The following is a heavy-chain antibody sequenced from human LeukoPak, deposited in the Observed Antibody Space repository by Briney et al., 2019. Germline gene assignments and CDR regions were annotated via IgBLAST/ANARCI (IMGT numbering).Heavy chain of an antibody. J-gene: IGHJ4*02. Sequence: SETLSLTCTVSGDSISSYHWSWIRQSPGKGLEWIAYIHYSGSTNYNPSLKSRLTISVDTSKNLFSLKLNSVTTADTAVYYCAAAGAYNYRLAYWGQGTLVTVSS. CDR3: AAAGAYNYRLAY. V-gene: IGHV4-59*01. D-gene: IGHD5-24*01. CDR1: GDSISSYH. CDR2: IHYSGST.